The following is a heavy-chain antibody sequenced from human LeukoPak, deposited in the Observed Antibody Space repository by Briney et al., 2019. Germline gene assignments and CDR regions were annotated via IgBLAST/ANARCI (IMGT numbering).Heavy chain of an antibody. CDR2: IYYSGST. V-gene: IGHV4-59*12. D-gene: IGHD3-10*01. J-gene: IGHJ4*02. CDR3: ARVRGLRIDY. Sequence: SETLSLTCTVSGGSISSYYWSWIRQPPGKGLEWIGYIYYSGSTNYNPSLKSRVTISVDTSKNQFSLKLSSVTAADTAVYYCARVRGLRIDYWGQGTLVTVSP. CDR1: GGSISSYY.